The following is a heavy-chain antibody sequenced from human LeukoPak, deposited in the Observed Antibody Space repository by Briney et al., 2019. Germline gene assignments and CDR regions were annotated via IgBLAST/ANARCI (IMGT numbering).Heavy chain of an antibody. V-gene: IGHV1-46*01. CDR3: VRGYEGGSFDY. Sequence: GASVKVSCKASGYTFTSYYMHWMRQASGQGLEWMGLIKPSGGSTGYAQKFQGRVTMTWDTSTSTGYMDLRSLRSEDTAVYYCVRGYEGGSFDYWGQGTLVTISS. D-gene: IGHD5-12*01. CDR1: GYTFTSYY. J-gene: IGHJ4*02. CDR2: IKPSGGST.